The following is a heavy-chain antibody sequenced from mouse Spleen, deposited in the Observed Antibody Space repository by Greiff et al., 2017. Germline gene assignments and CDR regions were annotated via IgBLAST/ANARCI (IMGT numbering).Heavy chain of an antibody. V-gene: IGHV1-54*01. Sequence: QVQLKESGIELVRPGTSVKVSCKASGYVFTNYLIEWVKQRPGQGLEWIGVINPGSGGTKYNENFKDKATLTLDKSSSAAYMLLSSLTSEDSAVYFCARWDWYFDVWGTGTTVTVSS. CDR2: INPGSGGT. CDR3: ARWDWYFDV. J-gene: IGHJ1*03. CDR1: GYVFTNYL.